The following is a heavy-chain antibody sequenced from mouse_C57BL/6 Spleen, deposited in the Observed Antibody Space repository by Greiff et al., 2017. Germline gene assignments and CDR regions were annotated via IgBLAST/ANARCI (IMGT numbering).Heavy chain of an antibody. CDR1: GFTFSDYY. V-gene: IGHV5-12*01. D-gene: IGHD2-3*01. CDR3: ARKDDGYYTWFAY. CDR2: ISNGGGST. J-gene: IGHJ3*01. Sequence: EVMLVESGGGLVQPGGSLKLSCAASGFTFSDYYMYWVRQTPEKRLEWVAYISNGGGSTYYPDTVKGRFTISRDNAKNTLYLQMSRLKSEDTAMYYCARKDDGYYTWFAYWGQGTLVTVSA.